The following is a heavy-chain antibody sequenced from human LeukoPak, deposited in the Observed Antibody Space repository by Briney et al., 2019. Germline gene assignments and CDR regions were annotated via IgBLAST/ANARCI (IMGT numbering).Heavy chain of an antibody. CDR1: GGSISSGGYS. CDR2: IYHSGST. CDR3: ARGNGAFDI. Sequence: SETLSLTCAVSGGSISSGGYSWSWLRQPPGKGLEWIGYIYHSGSTYYNPSLKSRVTISLDRSKNQFSLKLSSVTAADTAVYYCARGNGAFDIWGQGTMVTVSS. V-gene: IGHV4-30-2*01. D-gene: IGHD2-8*01. J-gene: IGHJ3*02.